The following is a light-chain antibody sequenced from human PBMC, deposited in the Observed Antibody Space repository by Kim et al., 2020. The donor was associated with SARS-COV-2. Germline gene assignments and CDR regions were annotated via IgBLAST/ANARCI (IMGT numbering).Light chain of an antibody. CDR1: QSAGSN. CDR2: GAS. Sequence: IVMTQSPATLSVSPGERATLSCRASQSAGSNLAWYQQKPGQAPRLLIYGASTRATGIPARFSGSGSGTEFTLTISSLQSEDFAVYYCQQYNNWLTFGGGTKVDIK. CDR3: QQYNNWLT. J-gene: IGKJ4*01. V-gene: IGKV3-15*01.